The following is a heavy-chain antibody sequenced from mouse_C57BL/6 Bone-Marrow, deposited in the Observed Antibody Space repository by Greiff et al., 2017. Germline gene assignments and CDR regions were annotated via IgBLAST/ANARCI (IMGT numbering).Heavy chain of an antibody. CDR3: ARGGYDAWFAY. Sequence: QVQLQQSGPELVKPGASVKISCKASGYAFSSSWMNWVKQRPGKGLEWIGRIYPGDGDTNYNGKFKGKATLTADKSSSTAYMQLSSRTSEDSAVYFCARGGYDAWFAYWGQGTLVTVSA. J-gene: IGHJ3*01. CDR2: IYPGDGDT. CDR1: GYAFSSSW. V-gene: IGHV1-82*01. D-gene: IGHD2-2*01.